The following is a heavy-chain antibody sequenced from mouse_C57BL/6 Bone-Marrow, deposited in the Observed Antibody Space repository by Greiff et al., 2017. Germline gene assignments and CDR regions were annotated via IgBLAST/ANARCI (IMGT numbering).Heavy chain of an antibody. CDR2: ISNGGGST. CDR3: ARRYYGSSLDY. Sequence: DVHLVESGGGLVQPGGSLKLSCAASGFTFSDYYMYWVRQTPEKRLEWVAYISNGGGSTYYPDTVKGRFTISRDNAKNTLYLQMSRLKSEDTAMYYCARRYYGSSLDYWGQGTTLTVSS. D-gene: IGHD1-1*01. CDR1: GFTFSDYY. V-gene: IGHV5-12*01. J-gene: IGHJ2*01.